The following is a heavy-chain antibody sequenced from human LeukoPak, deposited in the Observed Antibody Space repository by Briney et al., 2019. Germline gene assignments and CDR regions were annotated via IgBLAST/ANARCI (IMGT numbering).Heavy chain of an antibody. Sequence: ASVKVSCKASGYTFTSYDINWVRQATGQGLEWMGWMNPNSGNTGYAQKFQGRVTITRNTSISTAYMELSSLRSEDTAVYYCVREVSAWPKNWFDPWGQGTLVTVSS. CDR2: MNPNSGNT. D-gene: IGHD3-3*01. J-gene: IGHJ5*02. CDR1: GYTFTSYD. CDR3: VREVSAWPKNWFDP. V-gene: IGHV1-8*03.